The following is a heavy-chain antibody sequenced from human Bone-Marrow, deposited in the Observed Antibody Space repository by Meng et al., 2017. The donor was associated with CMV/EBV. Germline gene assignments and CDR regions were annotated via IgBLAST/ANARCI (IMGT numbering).Heavy chain of an antibody. CDR2: FYTDGNI. CDR1: GFTVTTNY. D-gene: IGHD3-10*01. V-gene: IGHV3-53*01. CDR3: ARGGFGRPLDH. J-gene: IGHJ4*02. Sequence: GGSLRLSCAASGFTVTTNYMNWVRQAPGKGLEWVSVFYTDGNIYYADSVKGRFTISRDISKNALYLQMNSLRVEDTAVYFCARGGFGRPLDHWGQGTLVTVPQ.